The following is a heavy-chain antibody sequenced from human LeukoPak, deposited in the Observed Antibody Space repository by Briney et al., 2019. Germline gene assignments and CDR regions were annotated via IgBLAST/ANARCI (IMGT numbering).Heavy chain of an antibody. CDR1: GFTFSGYE. CDR2: ISNSGSTV. CDR3: ARDRGSGIYYPFDY. D-gene: IGHD3-10*01. J-gene: IGHJ4*02. V-gene: IGHV3-48*03. Sequence: PGGSLRLSCAASGFTFSGYEMNWVRQAPGKGLEWISYISNSGSTVYYADSVKGRFTISRDNAKNSLFLQLNSLRAEDTAVYYCARDRGSGIYYPFDYWGQGTLVTVSS.